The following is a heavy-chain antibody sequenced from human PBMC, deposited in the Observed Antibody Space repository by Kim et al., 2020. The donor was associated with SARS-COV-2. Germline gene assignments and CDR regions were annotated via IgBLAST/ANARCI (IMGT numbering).Heavy chain of an antibody. D-gene: IGHD2-2*01. Sequence: GGSLRLSCAASGFTFSSSALNWVRQAPGKGLEWVSSISDSGGSTYYADSVKGRFTISRDKSKNTLYLQMNSLRADDTAVYYCAARGGYAYWGQGTLVTVS. V-gene: IGHV3-23*01. CDR2: ISDSGGST. CDR1: GFTFSSSA. J-gene: IGHJ4*02. CDR3: AARGGYAY.